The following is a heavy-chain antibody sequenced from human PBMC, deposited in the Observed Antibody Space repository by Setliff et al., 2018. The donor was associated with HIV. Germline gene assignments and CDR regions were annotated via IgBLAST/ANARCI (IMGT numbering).Heavy chain of an antibody. V-gene: IGHV1-18*01. CDR2: ISVYNGNT. J-gene: IGHJ6*02. Sequence: GASVKVSCKASGYSFSTYGISWVRQAPGQGLEWMGWISVYNGNTNYAQKLQGRVTMTTDTSTDTAYMELRSLRSDDTAVYYCARASTALTYYGMDVWGQGTTVTV. CDR3: ARASTALTYYGMDV. CDR1: GYSFSTYG.